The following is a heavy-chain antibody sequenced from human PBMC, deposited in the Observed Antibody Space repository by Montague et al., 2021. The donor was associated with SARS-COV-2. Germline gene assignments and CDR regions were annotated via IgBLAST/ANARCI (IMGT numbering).Heavy chain of an antibody. CDR3: ARAEMYYDFWSGYPWTFYYFDY. J-gene: IGHJ4*02. CDR2: ISSSGSTI. D-gene: IGHD3-3*01. Sequence: SLRLSCAASGFTVSSYEMNLVRQAPGKGLEWVSYISSSGSTIYYXDSVKGRFTISRDNAKNSLYLQMNSLRAEDTAVYYCARAEMYYDFWSGYPWTFYYFDYWGQGTLVTVSS. CDR1: GFTVSSYE. V-gene: IGHV3-48*03.